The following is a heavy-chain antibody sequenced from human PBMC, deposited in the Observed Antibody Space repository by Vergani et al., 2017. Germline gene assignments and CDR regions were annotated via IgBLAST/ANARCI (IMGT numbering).Heavy chain of an antibody. CDR3: GGGSDNYN. CDR2: IKNTGDST. Sequence: EVQLLQSEGAVVQPGGSLRLSCVASGFTFSSHVMSWVRQGHGKCLEWVSSIKNTGDSTYYADSVKGRFTISRYNSKNTLYLQRNSLRVEDTAVYYCGGGSDNYNWGKGPLVTVSS. D-gene: IGHD5-24*01. CDR1: GFTFSSHV. J-gene: IGHJ4*02. V-gene: IGHV3-23*01.